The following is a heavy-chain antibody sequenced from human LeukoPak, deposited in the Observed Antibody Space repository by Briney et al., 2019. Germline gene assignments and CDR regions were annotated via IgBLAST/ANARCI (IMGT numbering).Heavy chain of an antibody. D-gene: IGHD4-23*01. CDR1: GFTFSSYA. J-gene: IGHJ4*02. Sequence: QPGRSLRLSCAASGFTFSSYAMHWVRQAPGKGLEWVAVISYDGSNKYYADSVKGRFTISRDNSKNTLYLQMNSLRAEDTAVYYCARLYGGNAGPYWGQGTQVTVSS. CDR2: ISYDGSNK. V-gene: IGHV3-30-3*01. CDR3: ARLYGGNAGPY.